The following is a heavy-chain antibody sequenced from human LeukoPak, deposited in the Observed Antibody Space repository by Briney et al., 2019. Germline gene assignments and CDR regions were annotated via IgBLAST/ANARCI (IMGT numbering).Heavy chain of an antibody. Sequence: PGGSLRLSCAASGFTFSRSEMNWVRQAPGKGLEWVSYIDTTGTTIYYADSVKGRFTFTRDNSKKSVYLQMNSLRDEDTAVYYCAKASLTGYYVGADAFDIWGQGTKIAVSS. V-gene: IGHV3-48*03. CDR1: GFTFSRSE. D-gene: IGHD3-9*01. CDR2: IDTTGTTI. J-gene: IGHJ3*02. CDR3: AKASLTGYYVGADAFDI.